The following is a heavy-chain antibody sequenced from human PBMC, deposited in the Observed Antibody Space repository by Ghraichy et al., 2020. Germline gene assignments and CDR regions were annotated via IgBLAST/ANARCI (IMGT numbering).Heavy chain of an antibody. J-gene: IGHJ4*02. CDR1: GYTFITSV. D-gene: IGHD1-26*01. CDR2: INADNGDT. CDR3: ARDRGGSGDFDY. Sequence: ASVKVSCKASGYTFITSVIHWVRQAPGQRLEWMGWINADNGDTKYSERFQGRVTITRDTSATTAYMELSSLRSEDTAIYYCARDRGGSGDFDYWGQGTLVTVSS. V-gene: IGHV1-3*01.